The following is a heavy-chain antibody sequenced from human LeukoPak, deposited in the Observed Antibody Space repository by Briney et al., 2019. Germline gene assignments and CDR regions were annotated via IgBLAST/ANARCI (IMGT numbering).Heavy chain of an antibody. J-gene: IGHJ3*02. V-gene: IGHV1-2*04. CDR1: GYTFTGYY. Sequence: ASVKVSCKASGYTFTGYYMHWVRQAPGQGLEWMGWINPNSGGTNYAQKFQGWVTMTRDTSISTAYMELSRLRSDDTAVYYCARGEKSITMIVVAASDAFDIWGQGTMVTVSS. CDR3: ARGEKSITMIVVAASDAFDI. D-gene: IGHD3-22*01. CDR2: INPNSGGT.